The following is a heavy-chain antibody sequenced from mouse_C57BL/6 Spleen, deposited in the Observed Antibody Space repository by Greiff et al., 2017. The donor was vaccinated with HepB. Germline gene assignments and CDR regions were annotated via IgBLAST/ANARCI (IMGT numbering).Heavy chain of an antibody. CDR3: ARGWDGFAY. Sequence: EVMLVESGGGLVQPGGSLSLSCAASGFTFTDYYMSWVRQPPGTALEWLGFIRNKANGYTTEYSASVKGRFTISRDNSQSILYLQMNALRAEDSATYYCARGWDGFAYWGQGTLVTVSA. V-gene: IGHV7-3*01. CDR1: GFTFTDYY. J-gene: IGHJ3*01. D-gene: IGHD4-1*01. CDR2: IRNKANGYTT.